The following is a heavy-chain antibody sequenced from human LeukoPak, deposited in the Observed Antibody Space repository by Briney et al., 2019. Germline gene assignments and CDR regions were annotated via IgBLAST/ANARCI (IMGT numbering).Heavy chain of an antibody. CDR2: ISWNSGCI. Sequence: GRSLRLSCAASGFTFDDYAMHWVRQAPGKGLEWVSGISWNSGCIGYADSVKGRFTISRDNAKNSLYLQMNSLRAEDTALYYCARDGACSGGSCPGYNWFDPWGQGTLVTVSS. D-gene: IGHD2-15*01. V-gene: IGHV3-9*01. CDR1: GFTFDDYA. J-gene: IGHJ5*02. CDR3: ARDGACSGGSCPGYNWFDP.